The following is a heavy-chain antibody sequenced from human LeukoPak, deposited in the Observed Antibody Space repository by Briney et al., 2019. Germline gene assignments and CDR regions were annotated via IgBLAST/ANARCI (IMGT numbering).Heavy chain of an antibody. CDR1: GYNFISYD. CDR3: MSTSNWGSVIFDY. D-gene: IGHD7-27*01. Sequence: ASVKVSCKASGYNFISYDIHWVRQATGQGLEWMGWMDTNCDNTVYAEKFQGRVTMTRDTSISTAYMELRGLRSEDTAVYYCMSTSNWGSVIFDYWGQGALVTVSS. J-gene: IGHJ4*02. V-gene: IGHV1-8*01. CDR2: MDTNCDNT.